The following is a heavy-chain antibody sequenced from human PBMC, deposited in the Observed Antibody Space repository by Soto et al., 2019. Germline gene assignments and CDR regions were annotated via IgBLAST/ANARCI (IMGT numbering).Heavy chain of an antibody. CDR2: ISSSSSYI. J-gene: IGHJ4*02. CDR1: GFTFSSYS. CDR3: ARDDSHYDYIWGSYRSTFDY. Sequence: GGSLRLSCAASGFTFSSYSMNWVRQAPGKGLEWVSSISSSSSYIYYADSVKGRFTISRDNAKNSLYLQMNSLRAEDTAVYYCARDDSHYDYIWGSYRSTFDYWGQGTLVTVLL. V-gene: IGHV3-21*01. D-gene: IGHD3-16*02.